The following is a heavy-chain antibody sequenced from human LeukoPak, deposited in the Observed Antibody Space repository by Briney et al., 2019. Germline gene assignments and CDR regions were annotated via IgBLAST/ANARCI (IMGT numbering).Heavy chain of an antibody. J-gene: IGHJ4*02. Sequence: PGGSLRLSCAASGFTFNYYAMNWVRQAPGKGLGWVSAILGGGDTTSYADSVKGRFTISRDNSKNTLYLQMNSLRAEDTAVYYCAKDLVSQRGVGSSEKVDYWGQGTLVTVSS. V-gene: IGHV3-23*01. D-gene: IGHD3-10*01. CDR2: ILGGGDTT. CDR3: AKDLVSQRGVGSSEKVDY. CDR1: GFTFNYYA.